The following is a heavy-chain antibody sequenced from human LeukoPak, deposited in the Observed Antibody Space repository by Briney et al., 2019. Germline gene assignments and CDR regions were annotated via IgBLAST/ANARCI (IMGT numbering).Heavy chain of an antibody. Sequence: SETLSLTCAVYGGSFSGYYWSWIRQPPGKGPEWVGEINHSGSTNYNPSLKSRVTISVDTSKNKFSLTLSSVSAADTAVYYCARGRSSSATKRPHYFDYWGQGTLVTVSS. V-gene: IGHV4-34*01. CDR1: GGSFSGYY. CDR2: INHSGST. D-gene: IGHD6-13*01. CDR3: ARGRSSSATKRPHYFDY. J-gene: IGHJ4*02.